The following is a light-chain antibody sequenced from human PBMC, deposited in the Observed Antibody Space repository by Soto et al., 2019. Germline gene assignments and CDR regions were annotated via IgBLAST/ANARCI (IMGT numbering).Light chain of an antibody. CDR1: SSNIGSNY. Sequence: QAVVTQPPSASGTPGQRVTISCSGSSSNIGSNYVFWYQQLPGTAHKLLIYRNNQRPSGVPDRFSVSKSGTSASLAISGLRSEDEADYYCAAWDDSLSGRVFGGGTKLTVL. CDR2: RNN. J-gene: IGLJ3*02. CDR3: AAWDDSLSGRV. V-gene: IGLV1-47*01.